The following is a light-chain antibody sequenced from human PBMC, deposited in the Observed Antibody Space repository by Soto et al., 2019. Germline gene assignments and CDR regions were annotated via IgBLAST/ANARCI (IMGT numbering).Light chain of an antibody. Sequence: QSALTQPASVSASPGQSITISCTGTSSDVGGFDFVSWYQQHPGKAPKLVIYDVSKRPSGVPDRFSGSRSGDTASLTISGLQAEDEADYYCCLYTASYSVFGGGTKVTVL. J-gene: IGLJ3*02. CDR1: SSDVGGFDF. CDR3: CLYTASYSV. CDR2: DVS. V-gene: IGLV2-11*01.